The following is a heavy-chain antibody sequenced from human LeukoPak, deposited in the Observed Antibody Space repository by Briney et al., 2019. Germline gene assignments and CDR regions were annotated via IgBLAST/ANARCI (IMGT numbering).Heavy chain of an antibody. V-gene: IGHV1-18*01. CDR3: ARDWLDYYDSSGYTY. D-gene: IGHD3-22*01. Sequence: ASVKVSCKASGFTFTSYGISWVRQAPGQGLEWMGWISAYNGNTNYAQKLQGRVTMTTDTSTSTAYMELRSLRSDDTAVYYCARDWLDYYDSSGYTYWGQGTLVTVSS. CDR2: ISAYNGNT. CDR1: GFTFTSYG. J-gene: IGHJ4*02.